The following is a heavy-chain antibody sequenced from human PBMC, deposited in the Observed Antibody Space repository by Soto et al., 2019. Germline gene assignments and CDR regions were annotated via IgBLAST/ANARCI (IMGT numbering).Heavy chain of an antibody. CDR1: GGTFSSYA. J-gene: IGHJ4*02. V-gene: IGHV1-69*13. CDR2: IIPIFGTA. D-gene: IGHD1-26*01. CDR3: ARGRFTRGSYQGIDY. Sequence: GASVKVSCKASGGTFSSYAISWVRQAPGQGLEWMGGIIPIFGTANYAQKFQGRVTITADESTSTAYMELSSLRSEDTAVYYCARGRFTRGSYQGIDYWGQGTLVTAPQ.